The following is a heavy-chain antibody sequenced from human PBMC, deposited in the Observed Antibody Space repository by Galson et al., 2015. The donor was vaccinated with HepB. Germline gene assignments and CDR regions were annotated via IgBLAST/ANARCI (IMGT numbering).Heavy chain of an antibody. J-gene: IGHJ4*02. Sequence: SLRLSCAASTFIFSTYSMNWVRQAPGKGLEWVSYISSSSTTIYYADSAKGRFTISRDNAKNSLYLQMNSLRAEETAVYYCVFLRGNDLKPLYYWGPGTLVAVSS. CDR3: VFLRGNDLKPLYY. V-gene: IGHV3-48*04. CDR1: TFIFSTYS. D-gene: IGHD4-23*01. CDR2: ISSSSTTI.